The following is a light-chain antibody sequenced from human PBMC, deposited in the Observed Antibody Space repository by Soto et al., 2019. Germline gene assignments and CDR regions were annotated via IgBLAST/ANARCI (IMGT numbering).Light chain of an antibody. CDR3: CSHPAGSTRYV. Sequence: STDVDTYNYVSWYQLHPGEAPKVLIYDVNSRPSGVSNRFSGSRSGNTASLTISGLQAEDEDHYFCCSHPAGSTRYVFGTGTKVTAL. CDR1: STDVDTYNY. CDR2: DVN. J-gene: IGLJ1*01. V-gene: IGLV2-14*03.